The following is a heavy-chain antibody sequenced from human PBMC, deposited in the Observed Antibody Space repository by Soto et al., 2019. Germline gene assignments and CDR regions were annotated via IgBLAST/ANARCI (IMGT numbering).Heavy chain of an antibody. CDR3: ARRAVGANHLYYYYGMDV. D-gene: IGHD1-26*01. CDR1: GYTFTSYG. J-gene: IGHJ6*02. V-gene: IGHV1-18*04. CDR2: ISAYNGNT. Sequence: QVQLVQSGAEVKKPGASVKVSCKASGYTFTSYGISWVRQAPGQGLEWMGWISAYNGNTNYAQKLQGRVTMTTDTSTSTVYMELRSLRSDDTAVYYCARRAVGANHLYYYYGMDVWGQGTTVTVSS.